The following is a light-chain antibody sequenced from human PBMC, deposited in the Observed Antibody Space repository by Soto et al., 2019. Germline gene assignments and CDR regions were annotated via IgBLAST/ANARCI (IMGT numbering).Light chain of an antibody. V-gene: IGKV3-15*01. J-gene: IGKJ1*01. Sequence: EMMVTQSPSNQALSPGERAARSCRASQSISNNLAWYQQKPGQAPRLLIFGASTRATGIPARFSGGGSGTEFTVSISSPQSEAFAVYYCQQHNHWPMTFGQGTKVDIK. CDR1: QSISNN. CDR3: QQHNHWPMT. CDR2: GAS.